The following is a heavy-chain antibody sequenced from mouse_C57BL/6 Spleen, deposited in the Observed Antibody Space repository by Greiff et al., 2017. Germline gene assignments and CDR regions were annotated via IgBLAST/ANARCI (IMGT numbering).Heavy chain of an antibody. D-gene: IGHD2-1*01. CDR1: GYTFTSYT. J-gene: IGHJ4*01. V-gene: IGHV1-4*01. Sequence: VQLQESGAELARPGASVKMSCKASGYTFTSYTMHWVKQRPGPGLEWIGYINPSSGYTTYNQKFKDKATLTADKSSSTAYMQLSSLTSEDSAVYYCARSGGNYPYYAMDYWGQGTSVTVSS. CDR2: INPSSGYT. CDR3: ARSGGNYPYYAMDY.